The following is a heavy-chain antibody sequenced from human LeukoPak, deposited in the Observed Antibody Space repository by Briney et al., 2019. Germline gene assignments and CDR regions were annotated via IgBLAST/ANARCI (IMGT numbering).Heavy chain of an antibody. V-gene: IGHV5-51*01. D-gene: IGHD1-26*01. CDR1: GYSFTSYW. J-gene: IGHJ2*01. Sequence: GESLKISCKGSGYSFTSYWIGWVRQMPGKGLEWMGIIYPGDSNTRYSPSFQGRVTISADKSISTAYLQWSGLKASDSAIYYCARRGPRSGSSGYRYFDLWGRGTLVTVSS. CDR2: IYPGDSNT. CDR3: ARRGPRSGSSGYRYFDL.